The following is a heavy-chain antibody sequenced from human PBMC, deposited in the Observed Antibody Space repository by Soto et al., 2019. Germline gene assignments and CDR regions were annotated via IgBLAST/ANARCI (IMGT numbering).Heavy chain of an antibody. J-gene: IGHJ6*02. CDR2: IVVGSGNT. V-gene: IGHV1-58*01. D-gene: IGHD3-16*01. CDR3: AVPRGYYYYGMDV. Sequence: ASVKVSCKASGFTFTSSAVQWVRQARGQRLEWIGWIVVGSGNTNYAQKFQERVTITRDMSTSTAYMELSSLRSEDTAVYYCAVPRGYYYYGMDVWGQGTTVTVS. CDR1: GFTFTSSA.